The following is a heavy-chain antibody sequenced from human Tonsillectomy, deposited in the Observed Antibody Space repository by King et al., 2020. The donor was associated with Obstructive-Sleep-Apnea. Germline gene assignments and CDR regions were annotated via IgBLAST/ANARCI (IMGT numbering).Heavy chain of an antibody. CDR2: IYPGDSDT. Sequence: QLVQSGAEVKKPGASLKISCKGSGYSFNYWIAWVRQMPGKGLEWMGIIYPGDSDTRYSPSFQGQVTISADRSISTAYLQWSSLKASDTAMYYCATSRYNWNTHYYFGMDVWGQGTTVTVSS. D-gene: IGHD1-1*01. V-gene: IGHV5-51*01. CDR3: ATSRYNWNTHYYFGMDV. CDR1: GYSFNYW. J-gene: IGHJ6*02.